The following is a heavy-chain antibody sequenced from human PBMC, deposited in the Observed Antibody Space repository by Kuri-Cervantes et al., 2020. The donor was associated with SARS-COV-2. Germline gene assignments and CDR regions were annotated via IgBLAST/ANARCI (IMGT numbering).Heavy chain of an antibody. CDR3: ARWNYYDSSGYYPYRFDP. CDR1: GGSISSYY. Sequence: ESLKISCTVSGGSISSYYWSWIRQPPGKGLEWIGYIYYSGSTNYTPSLKSRVTISVDTSKNQFSLKLSSVTAADTAVYYCARWNYYDSSGYYPYRFDPWGQGTLVTVSS. CDR2: IYYSGST. D-gene: IGHD3-22*01. V-gene: IGHV4-59*12. J-gene: IGHJ5*02.